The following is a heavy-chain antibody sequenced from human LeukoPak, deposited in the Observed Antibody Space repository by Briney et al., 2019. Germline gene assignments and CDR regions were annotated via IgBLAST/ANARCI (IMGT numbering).Heavy chain of an antibody. V-gene: IGHV3-30*18. Sequence: GGSLRLSCAASGFTFSSYGMHWVRQAPGKGLEWVAVISYDGSNKYYADSVKGRFTISRDNSKNTLYLQMNSLRAEDTAVYYCAKDQSGWSGYATPGYWGQGTLVTVSS. CDR3: AKDQSGWSGYATPGY. CDR2: ISYDGSNK. D-gene: IGHD5-12*01. J-gene: IGHJ4*02. CDR1: GFTFSSYG.